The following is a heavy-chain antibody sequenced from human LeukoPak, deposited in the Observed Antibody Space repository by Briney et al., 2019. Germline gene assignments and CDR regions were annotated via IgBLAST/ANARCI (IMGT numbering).Heavy chain of an antibody. J-gene: IGHJ5*01. V-gene: IGHV5-51*01. CDR1: GYIFTTYW. D-gene: IGHD2-2*01. Sequence: GESLKISCKGSGYIFTTYWIGWVRQMPGKGLEWMGIIFPGDSDTTYSPSFQGQVTISVDQSTTTAYLQWSSLKASDTAMYYCARRSYCYSTSCYGYWFDSWGQGTLVTVSS. CDR2: IFPGDSDT. CDR3: ARRSYCYSTSCYGYWFDS.